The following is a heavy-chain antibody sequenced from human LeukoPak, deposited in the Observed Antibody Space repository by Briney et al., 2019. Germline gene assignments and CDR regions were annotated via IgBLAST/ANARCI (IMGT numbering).Heavy chain of an antibody. CDR3: ARLGGTTWPYYYYGMDV. J-gene: IGHJ6*02. CDR1: GGSISSYY. CDR2: IYYSGST. V-gene: IGHV4-59*08. Sequence: SETLSLTCTVSGGSISSYYWSWIRQPPGKGLEGMGYIYYSGSTNYNPSLKSRGTISVDTYKNQCSLKLSSVTAADTAVYYCARLGGTTWPYYYYGMDVWGQGTTVTVSS. D-gene: IGHD1-1*01.